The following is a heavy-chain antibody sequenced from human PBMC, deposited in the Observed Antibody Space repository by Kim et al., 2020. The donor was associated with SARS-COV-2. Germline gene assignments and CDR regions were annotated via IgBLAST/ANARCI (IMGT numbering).Heavy chain of an antibody. CDR2: INTNTGNP. D-gene: IGHD2-15*01. J-gene: IGHJ3*02. Sequence: ASVKVSCKATGYIFSTYEMNWVRQAPGQGLEWVGWINTNTGNPTYAQGFTGRFVFSLDTSVSTAFLQISSLKSEDTAVYYCARAGYCSGGNCYSGAFDIWGQGTVVTVSS. CDR1: GYIFSTYE. CDR3: ARAGYCSGGNCYSGAFDI. V-gene: IGHV7-4-1*02.